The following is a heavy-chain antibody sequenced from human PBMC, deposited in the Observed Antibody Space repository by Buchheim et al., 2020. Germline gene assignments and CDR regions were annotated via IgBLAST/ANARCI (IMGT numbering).Heavy chain of an antibody. CDR3: ATRALSGDCSSTSCYPDFDY. J-gene: IGHJ4*02. Sequence: QVQLQQWGAGLLKPSETLSLTCAVYGGSFSGYYWSWIRQPPGKGLEWIGEINHSGSTNYNPSLKSRVTISVDTSKNQFSLKLSPVTAADTAVYYCATRALSGDCSSTSCYPDFDYWGQGTL. V-gene: IGHV4-34*01. CDR1: GGSFSGYY. CDR2: INHSGST. D-gene: IGHD2-2*01.